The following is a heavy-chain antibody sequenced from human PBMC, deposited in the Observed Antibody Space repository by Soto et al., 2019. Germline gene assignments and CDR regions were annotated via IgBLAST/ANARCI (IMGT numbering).Heavy chain of an antibody. CDR3: ARDNYGGRLDY. V-gene: IGHV4-31*03. CDR1: GGSILNGGHY. Sequence: TLSLTCTVSGGSILNGGHYWTWIRQPPGKGLEWIGKIFFSGNTHYNTALKSRLSFSVDRAKNQFSLNLTSVTAADTAIYYCARDNYGGRLDYRGQVPLVTVSS. D-gene: IGHD4-17*01. J-gene: IGHJ4*02. CDR2: IFFSGNT.